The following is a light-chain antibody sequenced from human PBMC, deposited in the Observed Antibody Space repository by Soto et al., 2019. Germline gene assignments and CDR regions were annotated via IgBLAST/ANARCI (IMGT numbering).Light chain of an antibody. Sequence: DIQMTQSPSTLSASVGDRVTITCRASQTISNYLTWYQHRPGKAPKLLIYRSSILQNGVPSRFSGSGSGTEFTLTISSLQPDDFATYYCQQYYIYATFGQGTRVEI. CDR1: QTISNY. V-gene: IGKV1-5*03. J-gene: IGKJ1*01. CDR2: RSS. CDR3: QQYYIYAT.